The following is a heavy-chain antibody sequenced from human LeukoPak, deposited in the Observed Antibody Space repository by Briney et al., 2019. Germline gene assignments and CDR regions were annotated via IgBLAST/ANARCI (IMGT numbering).Heavy chain of an antibody. J-gene: IGHJ4*02. CDR1: GFTFSDYY. CDR3: TTDSYDYVWGSYRYTDY. D-gene: IGHD3-16*02. V-gene: IGHV3-15*01. Sequence: NAGGSLRLSCAASGFTFSDYYMSWVRQAPGKGLEWVGRIKSKTDGGTTDYAAPVKGRFTISRDDSKNTLYLQMNSLKTEDTAVYYCTTDSYDYVWGSYRYTDYWGQGTLVTVSS. CDR2: IKSKTDGGTT.